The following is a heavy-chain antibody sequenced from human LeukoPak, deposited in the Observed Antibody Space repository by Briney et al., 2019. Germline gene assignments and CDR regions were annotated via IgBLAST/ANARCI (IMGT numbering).Heavy chain of an antibody. Sequence: SVKVSCKASGGTFNHFGINWVRQAPGQGLEWMGRIIPIFDLTKYAPKIQDRVTITADKSTSTAYMELNSLRSEDTAVYFCARDSGRPPTSFDYWGQGTLVTVSS. CDR3: ARDSGRPPTSFDY. CDR2: IIPIFDLT. D-gene: IGHD1-1*01. J-gene: IGHJ4*02. CDR1: GGTFNHFG. V-gene: IGHV1-69*04.